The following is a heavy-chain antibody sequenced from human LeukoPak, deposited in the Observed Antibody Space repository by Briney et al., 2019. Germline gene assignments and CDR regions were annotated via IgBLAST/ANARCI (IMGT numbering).Heavy chain of an antibody. Sequence: ASVKVSCKASGGTFSSYAISWVRQAPGQGLEWMGGIIPIFGTANYAQKFQGRVTITADESTSTAYMELSSLRSEDTAVYYCASTRGYSYDHTGYCGGDCCYYFDYWGQGTLVTVSS. D-gene: IGHD2-21*01. CDR3: ASTRGYSYDHTGYCGGDCCYYFDY. J-gene: IGHJ4*02. CDR1: GGTFSSYA. V-gene: IGHV1-69*13. CDR2: IIPIFGTA.